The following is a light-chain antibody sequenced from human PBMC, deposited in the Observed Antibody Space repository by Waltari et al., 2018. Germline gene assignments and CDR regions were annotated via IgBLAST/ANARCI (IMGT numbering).Light chain of an antibody. CDR2: DND. CDR3: GTWDTSLSARV. J-gene: IGLJ2*01. Sequence: QSVLTQPPSVSAAPGQEVTISCSGSTSNIGKNHVACYQQLPGTAPKLLIYDNDKRPSGIPDRFSGSKSDTSATLGITGLQTGDEADYYCGTWDTSLSARVFGDGTKLTVL. V-gene: IGLV1-51*01. CDR1: TSNIGKNH.